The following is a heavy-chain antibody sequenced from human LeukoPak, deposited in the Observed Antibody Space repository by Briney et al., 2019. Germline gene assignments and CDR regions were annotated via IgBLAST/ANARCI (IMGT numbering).Heavy chain of an antibody. CDR2: ISSGSNTV. CDR1: GFTFSSYA. V-gene: IGHV3-48*01. Sequence: GGSLRLSCAASGFTFSSYAMSWVRQTPGKGLEWILYISSGSNTVYYADSVKGRFTTSRDNAKNSLYLQMDSLRADDTAVYYCAREGSGSYGIGEYWGQGTPVTVSS. D-gene: IGHD1-26*01. J-gene: IGHJ4*02. CDR3: AREGSGSYGIGEY.